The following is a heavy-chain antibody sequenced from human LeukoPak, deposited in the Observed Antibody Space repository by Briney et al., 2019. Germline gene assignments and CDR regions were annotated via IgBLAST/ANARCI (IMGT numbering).Heavy chain of an antibody. CDR2: ITSTSSYI. CDR1: GFTFSSYS. V-gene: IGHV3-21*01. D-gene: IGHD3-10*01. Sequence: GGSLRLSCAASGFTFSSYSMNWVRQAPGKGLEWVSCITSTSSYIYYADSVKGRFTISRDNAKNSLYLQMNSLRAEDTAVYYCARRMYYSASDSTLAKSIDYWGQGTLVTVSS. J-gene: IGHJ4*02. CDR3: ARRMYYSASDSTLAKSIDY.